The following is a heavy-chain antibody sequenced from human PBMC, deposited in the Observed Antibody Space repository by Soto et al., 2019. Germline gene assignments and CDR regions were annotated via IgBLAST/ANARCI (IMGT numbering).Heavy chain of an antibody. CDR2: IYYSGSA. CDR1: GGSVSSSNYY. V-gene: IGHV4-61*01. CDR3: ARERTGDPTFFDY. D-gene: IGHD1-1*01. J-gene: IGHJ4*02. Sequence: SETLSLTCTGSGGSVSSSNYYWSWIRQPPGKGLEWLGYIYYSGSASYNPSLKSRITVSVDTSKNQFSLKLSSVTAADTAVYYCARERTGDPTFFDYWGQGTLVTVSS.